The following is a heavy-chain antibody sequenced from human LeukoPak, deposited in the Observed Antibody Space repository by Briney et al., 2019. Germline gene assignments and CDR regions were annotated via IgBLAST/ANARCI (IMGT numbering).Heavy chain of an antibody. CDR2: ISYSGST. CDR1: GGSISNYY. D-gene: IGHD3-10*01. Sequence: PSETLSLTCTVSGGSISNYYWSWIWQPPGKGLEWIGYISYSGSTNYNPSLKSRVTISVDTSKNQFSLKLSSVTAADTAVYYCATYYGSGSYGKYNWFDPWGQGTLVTVSS. J-gene: IGHJ5*02. CDR3: ATYYGSGSYGKYNWFDP. V-gene: IGHV4-59*08.